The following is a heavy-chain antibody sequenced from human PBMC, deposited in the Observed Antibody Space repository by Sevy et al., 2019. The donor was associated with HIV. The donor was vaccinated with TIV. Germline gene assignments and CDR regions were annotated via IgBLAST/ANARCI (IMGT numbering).Heavy chain of an antibody. Sequence: ASVKVSCKASGYTFTDYFMHWVRQAPGQGLEWMGGINPNSGGTNYAQRFRGRVTMTRDTSISTAYMELSRLRSDDTAVYYCASLSGYYYDSSRYYNTDAFDIWGQGTMVTVSS. J-gene: IGHJ3*02. D-gene: IGHD3-22*01. CDR1: GYTFTDYF. CDR3: ASLSGYYYDSSRYYNTDAFDI. CDR2: INPNSGGT. V-gene: IGHV1-2*02.